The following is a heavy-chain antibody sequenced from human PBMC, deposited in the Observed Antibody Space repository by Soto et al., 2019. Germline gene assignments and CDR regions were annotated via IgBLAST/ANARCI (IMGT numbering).Heavy chain of an antibody. CDR1: GFTFRTYG. D-gene: IGHD6-13*01. Sequence: PGGSLRLSCAASGFTFRTYGMNWVRRAPGGGLEWVASISSIGSLIYYADSVKGRFTISRDDAEKSLYLQMNSLRAEDTALYYCAREPEGIAAALDYWGQGTLVTVSS. CDR3: AREPEGIAAALDY. J-gene: IGHJ4*02. V-gene: IGHV3-21*01. CDR2: ISSIGSLI.